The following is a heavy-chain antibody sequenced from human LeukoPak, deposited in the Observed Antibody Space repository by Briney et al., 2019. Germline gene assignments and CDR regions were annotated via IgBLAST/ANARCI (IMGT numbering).Heavy chain of an antibody. V-gene: IGHV1-46*01. D-gene: IGHD5-24*01. J-gene: IGHJ4*02. Sequence: GASVKDSCKASGYTFTSYYMHWVRQAPGQGHEWMGIINPSGGSTGYAQKFQGRVTMTRDTSTSTVYMELSSLRSEDTAVYYCAREERGDGLFLDYWGQGTLVTVSS. CDR2: INPSGGST. CDR3: AREERGDGLFLDY. CDR1: GYTFTSYY.